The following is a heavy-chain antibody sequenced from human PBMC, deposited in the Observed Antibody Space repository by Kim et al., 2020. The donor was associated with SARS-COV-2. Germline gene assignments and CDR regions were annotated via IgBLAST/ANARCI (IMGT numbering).Heavy chain of an antibody. J-gene: IGHJ4*02. Sequence: CYYEINKYYADSVKGRFTISRDNSKNTLYLQMNSLRAEDTAVYYCAREDYWGQGTLVTVSS. CDR2: CYYEINK. CDR3: AREDY. V-gene: IGHV3-33*01.